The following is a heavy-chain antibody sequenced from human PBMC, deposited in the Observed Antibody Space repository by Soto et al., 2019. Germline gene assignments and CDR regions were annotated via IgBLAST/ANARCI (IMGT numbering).Heavy chain of an antibody. CDR3: ARDGIHYYYGMDA. Sequence: EVQLVESGGGLVKPGGSLRLSCAASGFTFSSYSMNWVRQAPGKVLEWVSSIINSSSYIYYTDSMKCRFTISRDNAKNSMYLQMNSLRAEDTAVYYCARDGIHYYYGMDAWGQGTKVTVSS. CDR1: GFTFSSYS. J-gene: IGHJ6*02. V-gene: IGHV3-21*01. CDR2: IINSSSYI. D-gene: IGHD1-20*01.